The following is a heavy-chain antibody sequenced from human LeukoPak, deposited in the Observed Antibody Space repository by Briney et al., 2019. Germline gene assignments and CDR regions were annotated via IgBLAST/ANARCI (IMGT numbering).Heavy chain of an antibody. CDR1: GFPLNSYQ. Sequence: GGPLSLLCAASGFPLNSYQMHWVRQPPGKALEGIACISSSGTTIYYADSVKRRLTISRDNDKNSLFPQTNRLSPGDTAVFYCARLLVATPGVDPGGQGALVTVSS. CDR3: ARLLVATPGVDP. CDR2: ISSSGTTI. V-gene: IGHV3-48*03. D-gene: IGHD5-12*01. J-gene: IGHJ5*02.